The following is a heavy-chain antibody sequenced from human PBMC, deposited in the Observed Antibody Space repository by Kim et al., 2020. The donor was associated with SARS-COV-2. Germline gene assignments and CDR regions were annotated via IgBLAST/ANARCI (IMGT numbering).Heavy chain of an antibody. V-gene: IGHV3-23*01. CDR1: GFTFSNDG. J-gene: IGHJ4*02. D-gene: IGHD6-13*01. CDR3: ANPRQPDY. Sequence: GGSLRLSCAASGFTFSNDGMSWVRQAPGKGLEWVSGISGSGDTTTYADSVKGRFTVSRDNSKNTLYLQMSSLRAEDTAIYYCANPRQPDYWGQGTLVTVSS. CDR2: ISGSGDTT.